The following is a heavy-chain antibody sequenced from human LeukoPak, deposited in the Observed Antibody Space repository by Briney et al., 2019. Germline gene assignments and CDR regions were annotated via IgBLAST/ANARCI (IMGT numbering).Heavy chain of an antibody. D-gene: IGHD3-22*01. CDR3: AKDGHYYDSSGYSFDY. CDR2: ISGSGGST. V-gene: IGHV3-23*01. CDR1: GFTFSSYA. Sequence: GGSLRLSCAASGFTFSSYAMSWVRQAPGKGLEWVSAISGSGGSTYYADSVKGRFTISRDNSKNTLYLQMNSLRAEDTAVYYCAKDGHYYDSSGYSFDYWGQGTLVTVSS. J-gene: IGHJ4*02.